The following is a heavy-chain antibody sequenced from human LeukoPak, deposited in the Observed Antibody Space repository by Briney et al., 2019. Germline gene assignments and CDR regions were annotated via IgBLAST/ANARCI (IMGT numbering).Heavy chain of an antibody. V-gene: IGHV3-23*01. J-gene: IGHJ4*02. CDR3: AKTTTGYSSGRYPGWPVDY. Sequence: GGSLRLSCAASGFTFSSYAMSWVRQAPGKGLEWVSAISGSGGSTYYADSVKGRFTIFRDNSKNTVYLQMNRLRAEDTAVYYCAKTTTGYSSGRYPGWPVDYWGQGTLVTVSS. CDR2: ISGSGGST. CDR1: GFTFSSYA. D-gene: IGHD6-19*01.